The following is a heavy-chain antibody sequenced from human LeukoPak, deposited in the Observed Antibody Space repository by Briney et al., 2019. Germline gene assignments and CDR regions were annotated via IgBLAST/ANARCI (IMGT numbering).Heavy chain of an antibody. CDR3: ARDMLGYYYYYMDV. CDR1: GGTFSSYA. V-gene: IGHV1-69*01. CDR2: IIPIFGTA. D-gene: IGHD3-10*02. Sequence: PVKVSCKASGGTFSSYAISWVRQAPGQGLELMGGIIPIFGTANYAQKFQGRVTITADESTSTAYMELSSLRSEDTAVYYCARDMLGYYYYYMDVWGKGTTVTVSS. J-gene: IGHJ6*03.